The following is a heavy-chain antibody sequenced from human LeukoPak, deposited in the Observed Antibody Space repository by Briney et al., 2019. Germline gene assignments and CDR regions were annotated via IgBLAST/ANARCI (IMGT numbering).Heavy chain of an antibody. V-gene: IGHV3-15*01. Sequence: PGGSLRLSCAASGFTFSNAWMSWVRQAPGKGLEWVGRIKSKTDGGTTDYAAPVKGRFTISRDDSKNTLYLQMNSLKTEDTAGYYCTTERDRYSYGSYWGQGTLVTVSS. J-gene: IGHJ4*02. CDR3: TTERDRYSYGSY. CDR1: GFTFSNAW. D-gene: IGHD5-18*01. CDR2: IKSKTDGGTT.